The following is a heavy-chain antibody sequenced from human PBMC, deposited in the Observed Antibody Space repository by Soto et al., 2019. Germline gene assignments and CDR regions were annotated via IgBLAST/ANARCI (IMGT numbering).Heavy chain of an antibody. CDR1: GGTLTSYA. Sequence: SVKVSCKASGGTLTSYAISWVRQAPGQGLDWVGGTVPITLSTHYAQKFQGRVIITADEATNTVYMDLSSLRSEDTAVYYCARDRSGITGKTRNIYAMDVWGQGTTVTVSS. CDR2: TVPITLST. CDR3: ARDRSGITGKTRNIYAMDV. D-gene: IGHD6-13*01. J-gene: IGHJ6*02. V-gene: IGHV1-69*13.